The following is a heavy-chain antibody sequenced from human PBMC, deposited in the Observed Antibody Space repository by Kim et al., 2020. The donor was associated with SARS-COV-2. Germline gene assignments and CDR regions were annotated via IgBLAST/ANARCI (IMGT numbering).Heavy chain of an antibody. D-gene: IGHD1-7*01. CDR2: I. CDR3: ARKLGYSWFDP. J-gene: IGHJ5*02. V-gene: IGHV3-9*01. Sequence: IGYADSVKGRFTISRDNAKNSLYLQMNSLRAEDTALYYCARKLGYSWFDPWGQGTLVTVSS.